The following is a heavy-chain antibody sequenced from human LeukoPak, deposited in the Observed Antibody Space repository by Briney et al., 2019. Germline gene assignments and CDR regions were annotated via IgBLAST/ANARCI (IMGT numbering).Heavy chain of an antibody. CDR3: ARAPGYSSG. CDR2: IHSGQSP. V-gene: IGHV4-38-2*02. Sequence: SETLSLTCTVTDYSISSGYFWGWIRQPPGKGLEWIGIIHSGQSPYYSPSLESRITISIDTSKNQFSLKLSSVTAADTAVYYCARAPGYSSGWGQGTLVTVSS. CDR1: DYSISSGYF. J-gene: IGHJ4*02. D-gene: IGHD6-19*01.